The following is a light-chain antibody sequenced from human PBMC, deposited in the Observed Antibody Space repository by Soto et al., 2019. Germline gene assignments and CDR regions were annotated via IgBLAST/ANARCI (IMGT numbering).Light chain of an antibody. Sequence: EIVMTQSPATLSVSLGERATLSCRASQSVNSNLAWYQQKPGQAPRLLIYAASTRATGIPARFSGSGSGTEFTLTISSLQSEDFAVYYCQQYKNWYSFGQGTRLEIK. CDR1: QSVNSN. J-gene: IGKJ2*03. CDR2: AAS. CDR3: QQYKNWYS. V-gene: IGKV3-15*01.